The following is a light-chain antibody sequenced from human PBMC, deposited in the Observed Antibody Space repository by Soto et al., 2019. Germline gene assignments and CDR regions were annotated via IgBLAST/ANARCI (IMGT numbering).Light chain of an antibody. J-gene: IGKJ5*01. CDR3: QQYESYPVT. Sequence: DIQMTQSPSTLSASVGDRVTITCRASQSISRSLAWYQQKPGKAPKILIYKASSLESGVPSRFSGSGSGTEFTLTISSLQPDDFATYHCQQYESYPVTFGQGTRLVI. CDR2: KAS. V-gene: IGKV1-5*03. CDR1: QSISRS.